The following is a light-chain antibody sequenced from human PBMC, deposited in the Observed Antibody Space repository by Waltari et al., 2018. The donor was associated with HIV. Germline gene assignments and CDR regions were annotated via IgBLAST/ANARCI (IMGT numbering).Light chain of an antibody. CDR2: AAS. CDR1: QTINTY. Sequence: DIQMTQSPSSLSSSLGYKVTITCRASQTINTYLNWYQQKPGQAPKLLIYAASRLQSGVPSRFSGSGSGTDFTLTITGLQPEDFATYFCQQSHRTSWTFGQGTKVDVK. CDR3: QQSHRTSWT. J-gene: IGKJ1*01. V-gene: IGKV1-39*01.